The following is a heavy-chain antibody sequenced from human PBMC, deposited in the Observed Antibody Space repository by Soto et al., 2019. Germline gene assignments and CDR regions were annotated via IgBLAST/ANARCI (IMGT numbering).Heavy chain of an antibody. Sequence: EVQVVESGGDLVQPGGSLRLSCAASGFTIRNYAMRWVRQAPGQALEWVSGISGGSDRTYYADSVKCRFTIFKDNSKNTLYLQMSSLRVEDTAVYHCEGSWTWGQGTMVTVS. CDR3: EGSWT. J-gene: IGHJ3*01. CDR1: GFTIRNYA. CDR2: ISGGSDRT. V-gene: IGHV3-23*04. D-gene: IGHD5-12*01.